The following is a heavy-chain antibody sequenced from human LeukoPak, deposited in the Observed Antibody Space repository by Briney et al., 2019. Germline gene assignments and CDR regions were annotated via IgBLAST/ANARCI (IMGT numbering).Heavy chain of an antibody. CDR3: AKDNRRHYTSGPNPDSLH. Sequence: PGGSLRLSCVASGFTFSSYWMNWVRQAPGKGLEWVANIKQDGSEKYCVDSVRGRFTISRDNAKNSLYLQMNSLRVEDTAFYYCAKDNRRHYTSGPNPDSLHWGQGALVTVSS. D-gene: IGHD6-19*01. CDR1: GFTFSSYW. V-gene: IGHV3-7*03. CDR2: IKQDGSEK. J-gene: IGHJ4*02.